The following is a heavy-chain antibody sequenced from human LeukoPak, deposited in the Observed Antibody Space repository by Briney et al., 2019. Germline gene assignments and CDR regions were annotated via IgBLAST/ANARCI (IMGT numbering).Heavy chain of an antibody. CDR2: IGSSSSNK. CDR1: GFTFSSYS. CDR3: ARARGTTGTTRIAFDI. V-gene: IGHV3-21*01. J-gene: IGHJ3*02. Sequence: GGSLRLSCAASGFTFSSYSMNWVRQAPGKGLEWVSSIGSSSSNKYYADSVKGRFTISRDNSKNTVYLQMDSLRPEDTAVCYCARARGTTGTTRIAFDIWGKGTMVTVSS. D-gene: IGHD1-1*01.